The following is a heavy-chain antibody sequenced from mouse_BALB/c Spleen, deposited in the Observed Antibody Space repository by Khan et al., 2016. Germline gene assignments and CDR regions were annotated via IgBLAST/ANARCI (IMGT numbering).Heavy chain of an antibody. CDR3: ARRVRWYFDG. D-gene: IGHD2-14*01. CDR1: GYTFTDYS. CDR2: SNTETGEP. V-gene: IGHV9-2-1*01. Sequence: QIQLVQSGPELKKPGETVKISCKASGYTFTDYSMHWVKQAPGKGLTCMGWSNTETGEPTYADDFRGRFAFSLETSASTAYLQINNLKHEDTATYLCARRVRWYFDGWGAGTTVTVSS. J-gene: IGHJ1*01.